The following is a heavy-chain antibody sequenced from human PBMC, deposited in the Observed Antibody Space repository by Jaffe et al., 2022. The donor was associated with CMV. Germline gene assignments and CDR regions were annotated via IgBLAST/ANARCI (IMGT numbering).Heavy chain of an antibody. V-gene: IGHV3-7*03. CDR2: IKQDGSEE. Sequence: EVQVVESGGGLVQPGGSLRLSCEASGFTFSSFWMSWVRQAPGKGLEWLANIKQDGSEENYVDSVKGRFTISRDNAKNSLYLEMNSLRPEDTAVYYCARGGQRFDPWGQGTLVTVSS. D-gene: IGHD3-16*01. CDR3: ARGGQRFDP. CDR1: GFTFSSFW. J-gene: IGHJ5*02.